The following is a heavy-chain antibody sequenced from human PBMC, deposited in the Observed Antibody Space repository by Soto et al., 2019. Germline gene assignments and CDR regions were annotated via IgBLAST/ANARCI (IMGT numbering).Heavy chain of an antibody. CDR2: LHHDGTT. D-gene: IGHD3-16*01. V-gene: IGHV4-4*02. J-gene: IGHJ6*02. Sequence: QVQLQESGPGLVKPSETLSLTCAVSGGPITPTTWWAWVRLPPGKGLEWIGELHHDGTTNYNPSLESRITMSLDKTNNHFSLKLTSLTAADTAIYYCAKQTISSTWGVWGRGTTVTVSS. CDR1: GGPITPTTW. CDR3: AKQTISSTWGV.